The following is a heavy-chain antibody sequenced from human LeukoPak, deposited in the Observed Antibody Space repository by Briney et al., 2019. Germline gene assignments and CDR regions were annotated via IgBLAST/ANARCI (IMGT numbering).Heavy chain of an antibody. D-gene: IGHD3-22*01. CDR3: AKLSYDSSGSSNPSFAC. Sequence: GRSLRLSCAASGFTFGSYGMHWVRQAPGKGLEWVAVIADNGPNKHYSASLKGRFTISRDNSKNTLYLPMNSLRAEDTAVYYCAKLSYDSSGSSNPSFACWGQGALVTVSS. J-gene: IGHJ4*02. CDR1: GFTFGSYG. CDR2: IADNGPNK. V-gene: IGHV3-30*19.